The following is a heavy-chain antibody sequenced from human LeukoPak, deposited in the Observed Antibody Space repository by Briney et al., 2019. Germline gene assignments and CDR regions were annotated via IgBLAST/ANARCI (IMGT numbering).Heavy chain of an antibody. CDR3: ATRLLAYYDSSGWYYFDY. CDR2: IRGSGGST. CDR1: GFTFSSYG. V-gene: IGHV3-23*01. Sequence: PGGSLRLSCAASGFTFSSYGMSWVRQAPGKGLEWVSAIRGSGGSTYYADSVKGRFTISRDNSKNTLYLQMNSLRAEDTAVYYCATRLLAYYDSSGWYYFDYWGQGTLVTVSS. D-gene: IGHD3-22*01. J-gene: IGHJ4*02.